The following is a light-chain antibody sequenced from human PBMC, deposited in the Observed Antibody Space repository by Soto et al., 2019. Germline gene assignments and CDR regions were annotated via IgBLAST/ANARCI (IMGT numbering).Light chain of an antibody. J-gene: IGKJ5*01. CDR3: QQRSKWPIT. CDR2: DAS. V-gene: IGKV3-11*01. CDR1: QSVSSY. Sequence: EIVLTQSPATLSLSPGERAPLSCRASQSVSSYLAWYQQKPGQAPRLLIYDASNRATGIPARFSGSGSGTDFTLTISSLEPEDFAVYYCQQRSKWPITFGQGTRLEIK.